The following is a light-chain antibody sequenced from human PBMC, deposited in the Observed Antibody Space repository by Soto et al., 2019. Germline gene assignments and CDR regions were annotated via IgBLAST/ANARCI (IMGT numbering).Light chain of an antibody. J-gene: IGKJ1*01. CDR2: KAS. Sequence: DIQMTQSPSSLSASTGDRVTITCRASQGIRSYLAWYQQKPGKAPKLLIYKASTLKSGVPSRFSGSGSGTEFTLTISSLQPDDFATYYCQHYNSYSEAFGQGTKV. CDR1: QGIRSY. V-gene: IGKV1-5*03. CDR3: QHYNSYSEA.